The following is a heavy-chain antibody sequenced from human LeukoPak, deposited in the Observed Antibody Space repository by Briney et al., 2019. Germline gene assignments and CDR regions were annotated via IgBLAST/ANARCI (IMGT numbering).Heavy chain of an antibody. Sequence: GTSLRLSCAASGFTFSNYAMHWVRQAPGKGLEWVAVISYDGSNKYYADSVKGRFTISRDNSKNTLYLQMNSLRAEDTAVYYCASLSSGWYLGDYWGQGTLVTVSS. J-gene: IGHJ4*02. CDR3: ASLSSGWYLGDY. V-gene: IGHV3-30-3*01. CDR2: ISYDGSNK. CDR1: GFTFSNYA. D-gene: IGHD6-19*01.